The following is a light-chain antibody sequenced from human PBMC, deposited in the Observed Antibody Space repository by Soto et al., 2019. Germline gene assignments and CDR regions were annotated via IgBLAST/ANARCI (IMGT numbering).Light chain of an antibody. CDR3: SSYAVSNNFVV. CDR1: SSDVGGYNY. V-gene: IGLV2-8*01. J-gene: IGLJ2*01. CDR2: EVS. Sequence: QSALTQPPSASGSPGQSVTISCTGTSSDVGGYNYVSWYQQHPGKAPKLMIYEVSKRPSGVPDRFSGYKSGNTASLTVSGLQAEDEADYYCSSYAVSNNFVVFGGGTKLTVL.